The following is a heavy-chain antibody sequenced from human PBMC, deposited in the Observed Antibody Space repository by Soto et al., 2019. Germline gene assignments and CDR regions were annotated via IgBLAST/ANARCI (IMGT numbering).Heavy chain of an antibody. Sequence: QAQLVQSGAEVKKPGSSVKVSCKASGGTFSSYAISWVRQAPGQGLEWMGGIIPIFGTANYAQKFQGRVTITADESTSTAYMELSSLRSEDTAVYYCARDLAGYYGDYYGMDVWGQGTTVTVSS. CDR1: GGTFSSYA. J-gene: IGHJ6*02. CDR2: IIPIFGTA. CDR3: ARDLAGYYGDYYGMDV. D-gene: IGHD3-9*01. V-gene: IGHV1-69*01.